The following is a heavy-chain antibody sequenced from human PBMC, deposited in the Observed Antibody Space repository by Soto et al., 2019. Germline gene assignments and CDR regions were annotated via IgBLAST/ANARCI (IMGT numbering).Heavy chain of an antibody. D-gene: IGHD2-15*01. J-gene: IGHJ6*02. CDR2: ISSSSSTI. V-gene: IGHV3-48*02. Sequence: PGGSLRLSCAASGFTFSSYSMNWVRQAPGKGLEWVSYISSSSSTIYYADSVKGRFTISRDNAKNSLYLQMNSLRDEDTAVYYCARDHIVVVVAANYGMDVWGQGTTVTVSS. CDR3: ARDHIVVVVAANYGMDV. CDR1: GFTFSSYS.